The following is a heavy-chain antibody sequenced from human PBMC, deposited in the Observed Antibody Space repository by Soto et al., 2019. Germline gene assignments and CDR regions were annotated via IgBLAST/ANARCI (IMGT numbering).Heavy chain of an antibody. J-gene: IGHJ4*02. V-gene: IGHV4-31*03. CDR3: ARGLCEATSFDY. CDR1: GGSISSGGYS. Sequence: QVQLQESGPGLVKPSQTLSLICTVSGGSISSGGYSWSWIRQHPGKGLEWIGYIYYSGSTYYNPSLKSRVSISVDTSKNQFSLKLSSVTAADTAVYYCARGLCEATSFDYWGQGTLVTVSS. CDR2: IYYSGST. D-gene: IGHD6-19*01.